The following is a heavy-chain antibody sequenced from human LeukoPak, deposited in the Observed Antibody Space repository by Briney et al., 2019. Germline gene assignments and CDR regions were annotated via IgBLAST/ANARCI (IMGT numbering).Heavy chain of an antibody. J-gene: IGHJ6*03. D-gene: IGHD1-26*01. CDR2: IRSKAYGGTT. CDR1: GFTFGDYA. V-gene: IGHV3-49*04. Sequence: GGSLGLSCTASGFTFGDYAMSWVRQAPGKGLEWVGFIRSKAYGGTTEYAASVKGRFTISRDDSKSIAYLQMNSLKTEDTAVYYCTRGLVGVDYYYYYYYMDVWGKGTTVTVSS. CDR3: TRGLVGVDYYYYYYYMDV.